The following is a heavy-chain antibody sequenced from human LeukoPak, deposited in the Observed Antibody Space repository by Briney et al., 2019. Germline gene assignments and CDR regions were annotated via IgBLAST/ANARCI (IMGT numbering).Heavy chain of an antibody. J-gene: IGHJ6*03. CDR2: ISWNSGSI. V-gene: IGHV3-9*01. CDR1: GFTFDDYA. D-gene: IGHD3-22*01. Sequence: GRSLRLSCAASGFTFDDYAMHWVRQAPGKGLEWVSGISWNSGSIGYADSAKGRFTISRDNAKNSLYLQMNSLRAEDTALYYCAKDVRSYYDSSGTSYMDVWGKGTTVTVSS. CDR3: AKDVRSYYDSSGTSYMDV.